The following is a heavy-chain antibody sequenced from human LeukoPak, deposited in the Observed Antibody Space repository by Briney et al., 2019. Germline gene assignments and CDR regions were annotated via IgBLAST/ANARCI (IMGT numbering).Heavy chain of an antibody. J-gene: IGHJ5*02. D-gene: IGHD3-10*01. CDR2: IYTSGST. CDR1: GGSISSYY. Sequence: SETLSLTCTVSGGSISSYYWSWIRQPAGKGLEWIGRIYTSGSTNYNPSLKSRVTMSVDTSKNQFSLKLSSVIAADTAVYYCARGITMVRGSQAWFDPWGQGTLVTVSS. V-gene: IGHV4-4*07. CDR3: ARGITMVRGSQAWFDP.